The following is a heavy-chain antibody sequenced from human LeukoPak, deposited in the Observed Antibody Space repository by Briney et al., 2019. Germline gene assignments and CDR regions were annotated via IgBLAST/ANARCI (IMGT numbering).Heavy chain of an antibody. CDR2: IRYDGTNK. CDR3: AKDRAFGDYFES. V-gene: IGHV3-30*02. Sequence: GGSLRLSCAESGFTFSTFGMQWSRQAPGKGLEWVAFIRYDGTNKQYLDSVKARFTISRDNSNNMLYLQMNSLRPEDTGVYYCAKDRAFGDYFESWGQGTLVTVSS. CDR1: GFTFSTFG. J-gene: IGHJ5*01. D-gene: IGHD2-21*02.